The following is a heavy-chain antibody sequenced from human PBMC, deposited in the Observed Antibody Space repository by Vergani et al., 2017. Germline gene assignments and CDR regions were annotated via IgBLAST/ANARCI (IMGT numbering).Heavy chain of an antibody. CDR1: GYTFTSYY. V-gene: IGHV1-46*01. J-gene: IGHJ6*02. CDR3: ARRVGSGSYGYYYYGMDV. Sequence: QVQLVQSGAEVKKPGASVKVSCKASGYTFTSYYMHWVRQAPGQGLEWMGIINPSGGSTSYAQKFQGRVTMTRDTSTSTVYMELSSLGSEDTAVYYCARRVGSGSYGYYYYGMDVWGQGTTVTVSS. CDR2: INPSGGST. D-gene: IGHD3-10*01.